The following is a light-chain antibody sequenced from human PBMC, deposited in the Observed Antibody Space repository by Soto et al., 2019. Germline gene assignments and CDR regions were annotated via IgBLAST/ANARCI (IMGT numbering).Light chain of an antibody. V-gene: IGKV3-20*01. CDR1: QSVGSNY. Sequence: EILLTQSPGTLSLSPGGRATLSCRASQSVGSNYLAWYRHKPGLAPRLLIYGAPSRAPGIPDRFSGSGSGTDFTLTISRLEPEDFAVYYCQQYASSITFGPGTRVDIK. J-gene: IGKJ3*01. CDR3: QQYASSIT. CDR2: GAP.